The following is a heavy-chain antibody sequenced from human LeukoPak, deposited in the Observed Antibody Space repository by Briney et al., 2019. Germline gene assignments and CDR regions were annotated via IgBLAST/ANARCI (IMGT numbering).Heavy chain of an antibody. CDR3: ARSYDSGSYSPEYFQH. Sequence: SETLSLTCTVSGGSISSYYWSWIRQPPGKGLEWIGYIYYSGSTNYNPSLKSRVTISVDTSKNKFSLKLSSVTAADTAVYYCARSYDSGSYSPEYFQHWGQGTLVTVSS. D-gene: IGHD3-10*01. CDR1: GGSISSYY. J-gene: IGHJ1*01. V-gene: IGHV4-59*08. CDR2: IYYSGST.